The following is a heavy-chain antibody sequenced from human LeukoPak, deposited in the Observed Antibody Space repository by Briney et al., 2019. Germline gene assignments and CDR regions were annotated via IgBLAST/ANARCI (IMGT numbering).Heavy chain of an antibody. CDR1: GGSFSSSSYY. D-gene: IGHD3-16*01. CDR2: IYYSGST. Sequence: SETLSLTCSVSGGSFSSSSYYWGWFRQPPGKGLEWIGSIYYSGSTYYNPSLKSRVTISVDTSKNQLSLKLSSVTAAATAVYYCARISEYDYVWGNYGQAHAFDIWGQGTMVTVSS. CDR3: ARISEYDYVWGNYGQAHAFDI. V-gene: IGHV4-39*01. J-gene: IGHJ3*02.